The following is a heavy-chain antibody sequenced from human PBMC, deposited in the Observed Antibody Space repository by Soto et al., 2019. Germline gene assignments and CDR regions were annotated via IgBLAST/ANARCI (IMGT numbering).Heavy chain of an antibody. CDR3: ARLGGYYQAFDN. CDR2: IYSSENT. J-gene: IGHJ4*02. Sequence: SETLSLTCTVSGGPVSSNSYSWGWIRQSPGKGLEWIGTIYSSENTYYNPSLLSRVTISVDTSKNEFSLRLSSVTAADTAVYYCARLGGYYQAFDNWGQGTLVTVSS. CDR1: GGPVSSNSYS. D-gene: IGHD3-3*01. V-gene: IGHV4-39*01.